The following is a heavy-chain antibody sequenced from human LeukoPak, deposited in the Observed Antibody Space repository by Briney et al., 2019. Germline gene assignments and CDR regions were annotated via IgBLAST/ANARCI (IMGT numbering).Heavy chain of an antibody. CDR3: ASTMAVAATDY. CDR2: INSDGSST. Sequence: PGGSLRLSCAASGFTFSSYWMHWVRQAPGKGLVWVSRINSDGSSTSYADSVKGRFTISRDNAKNTLYLQMNGLRAEDTAVYYCASTMAVAATDYWGQGTLVTVSS. CDR1: GFTFSSYW. J-gene: IGHJ4*02. D-gene: IGHD6-19*01. V-gene: IGHV3-74*01.